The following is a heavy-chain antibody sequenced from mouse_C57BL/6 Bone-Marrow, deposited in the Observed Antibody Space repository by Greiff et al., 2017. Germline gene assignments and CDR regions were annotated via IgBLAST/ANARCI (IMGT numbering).Heavy chain of an antibody. CDR2: ISDGGSYT. D-gene: IGHD1-1*01. J-gene: IGHJ1*03. CDR1: GFTFSSYA. V-gene: IGHV5-4*01. CDR3: ARDAYGTPHWYFDV. Sequence: EVMLVESGGGLVKPGGSLKLSCAASGFTFSSYAMSWVRQTPEKRLEWVATISDGGSYTYYPDNVKGRFTISRDNAKNNLYLQMSHLKSEDTAMYYCARDAYGTPHWYFDVWGTGTTVTVSS.